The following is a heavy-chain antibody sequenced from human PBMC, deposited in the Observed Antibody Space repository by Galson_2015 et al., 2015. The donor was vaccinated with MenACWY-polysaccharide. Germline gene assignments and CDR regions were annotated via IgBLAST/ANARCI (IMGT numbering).Heavy chain of an antibody. CDR1: GLIVSATY. CDR2: IYSGGNT. D-gene: IGHD3-10*01. CDR3: ASGIRDYYYYGMDG. Sequence: SLRLSCAASGLIVSATYMAWFRQPPGKGLEWVSTIYSGGNTYYADSVKGRFTISRDNSKNTLYLQMNSLRADDTAMYYCASGIRDYYYYGMDGWGHGTTVTVSS. V-gene: IGHV3-53*01. J-gene: IGHJ6*02.